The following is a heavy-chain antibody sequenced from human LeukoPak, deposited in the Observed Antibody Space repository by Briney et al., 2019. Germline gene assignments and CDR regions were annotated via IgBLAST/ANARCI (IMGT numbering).Heavy chain of an antibody. CDR2: IYYSGST. CDR3: AREVITTGYFDY. V-gene: IGHV4-30-4*08. CDR1: GGSIRSGDYY. D-gene: IGHD3-22*01. Sequence: SETLSLTCTVSGGSIRSGDYYWSWIRQPPGKGLEWIGYIYYSGSTYYNPSLKSRVTISVDTSKNQFSLKLSSVTAADTAVYYCAREVITTGYFDYWGQGTLVIVSS. J-gene: IGHJ4*02.